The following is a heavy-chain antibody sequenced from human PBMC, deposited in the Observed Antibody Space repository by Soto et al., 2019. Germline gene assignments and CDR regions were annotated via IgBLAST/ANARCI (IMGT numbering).Heavy chain of an antibody. Sequence: SETLSLTCAVYGGSFSGYYWSWIRQPPGKGLEWIGEINHSGSTNYNPSLKSRVTISVDTSKNQFSLKLSSVTAADTAVYYCARRAYAYSSSWYVPWYYFDYWGQGTLVTVSS. CDR2: INHSGST. D-gene: IGHD6-13*01. V-gene: IGHV4-34*01. CDR3: ARRAYAYSSSWYVPWYYFDY. J-gene: IGHJ4*02. CDR1: GGSFSGYY.